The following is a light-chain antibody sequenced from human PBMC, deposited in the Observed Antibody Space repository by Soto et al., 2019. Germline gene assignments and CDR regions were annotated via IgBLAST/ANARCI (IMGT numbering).Light chain of an antibody. Sequence: EIVLTQSPVTLSLSPGERATLSCRSSQSVTSFLAWYQQQPGQAPRLLIYDVSIRATGIPARFSGSGSGTDFTLTISSLEPEDFAVYYCQQRSNWPLTFGGGTKVEIK. CDR1: QSVTSF. V-gene: IGKV3-11*01. J-gene: IGKJ4*01. CDR3: QQRSNWPLT. CDR2: DVS.